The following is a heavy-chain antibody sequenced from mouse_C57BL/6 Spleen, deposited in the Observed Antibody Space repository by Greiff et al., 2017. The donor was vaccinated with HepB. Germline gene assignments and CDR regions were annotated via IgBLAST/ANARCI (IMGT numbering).Heavy chain of an antibody. CDR2: ISDGGSYT. D-gene: IGHD2-3*01. V-gene: IGHV5-4*03. CDR1: GFTFSSYA. J-gene: IGHJ4*01. CDR3: ARLMMGYAMDY. Sequence: EVMLVESGGGLVKPGGSLKLSCAASGFTFSSYAMSWVRQTPEKRLEWVATISDGGSYTYYPDNVKGRFTISRDNAKNNLYLQMRHLKSEDTAMYYCARLMMGYAMDYWGQGTSVTVSS.